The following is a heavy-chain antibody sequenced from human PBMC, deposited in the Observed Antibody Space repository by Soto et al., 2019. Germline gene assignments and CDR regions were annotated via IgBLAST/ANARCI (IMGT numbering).Heavy chain of an antibody. J-gene: IGHJ4*02. CDR1: GCSISCNIYY. V-gene: IGHV4-39*07. CDR2: IYHTGST. CDR3: ARNGAWNVDS. Sequence: TETLSLTCSVSGCSISCNIYYWGWIRQPPGKGLEWIGEIYHTGSTNYNPSLKSRITISVDKSKNQFSLEVTSVTAADTAIYYCARNGAWNVDSWGQETLVTVSS. D-gene: IGHD1-1*01.